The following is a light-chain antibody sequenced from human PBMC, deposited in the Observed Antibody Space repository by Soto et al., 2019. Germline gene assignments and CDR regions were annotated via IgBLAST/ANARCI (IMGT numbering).Light chain of an antibody. Sequence: QSVLTQPPSVSGAPGQRVTISCTGTSSNIGAGQDVHWYRQLPGAAPKFLISDSNNRASGVPDRFSVSKSGASASLAITGLRADDEGDYFCQSYGTSLSGLYVFGTGTKATVL. J-gene: IGLJ1*01. CDR3: QSYGTSLSGLYV. V-gene: IGLV1-40*01. CDR2: DSN. CDR1: SSNIGAGQD.